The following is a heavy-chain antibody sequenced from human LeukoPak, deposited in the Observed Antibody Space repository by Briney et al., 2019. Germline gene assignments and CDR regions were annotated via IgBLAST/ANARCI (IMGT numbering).Heavy chain of an antibody. CDR1: GGSFSGYY. CDR2: INHSGST. V-gene: IGHV4-34*01. Sequence: PSETLSLTCAVYGGSFSGYYWSWIRQPPGKGLEWIGEINHSGSTNYNPSLKSRVTISVDTSKNQFSLKLSSVTAADTAVYYCARGEFIAVAGALKYFQHWGQGTLVTVSS. D-gene: IGHD6-19*01. J-gene: IGHJ1*01. CDR3: ARGEFIAVAGALKYFQH.